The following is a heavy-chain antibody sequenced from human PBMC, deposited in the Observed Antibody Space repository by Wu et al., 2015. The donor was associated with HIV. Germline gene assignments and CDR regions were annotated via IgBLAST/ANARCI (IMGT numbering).Heavy chain of an antibody. CDR2: IIPIFGTA. D-gene: IGHD6-13*01. J-gene: IGHJ6*03. CDR3: ARDREGHSSSWDYYYMDV. Sequence: QVQLVQSGAEVKKPGSSVKVSCKASGGTFSSYAISWVRQAPGQGLEWMGGIIPIFGTANYAQKFQGRVTITADESTSTAYMELSSLRSEDTAVYYCARDREGHSSSWDYYYMDVWGKGTTVTVSS. CDR1: GGTFSSYA. V-gene: IGHV1-69*12.